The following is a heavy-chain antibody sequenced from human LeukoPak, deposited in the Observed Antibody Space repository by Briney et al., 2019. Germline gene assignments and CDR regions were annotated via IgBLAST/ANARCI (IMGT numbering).Heavy chain of an antibody. V-gene: IGHV4-31*03. Sequence: SQTLSLTCTVSGGSISSGGYYWSWIRQHPGKGLEWIGYIYYSGSTYYNPSLKSRVTISVDTSKNQFSLKLSSVTAADTAVYYCAREGYCSGGSCYPLRWFDPWGQGTLVTVSS. D-gene: IGHD2-15*01. CDR2: IYYSGST. CDR1: GGSISSGGYY. J-gene: IGHJ5*02. CDR3: AREGYCSGGSCYPLRWFDP.